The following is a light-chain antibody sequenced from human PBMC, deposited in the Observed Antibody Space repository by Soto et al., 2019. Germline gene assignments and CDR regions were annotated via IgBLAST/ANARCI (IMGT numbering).Light chain of an antibody. CDR2: GNR. V-gene: IGLV1-40*01. CDR1: NSNLGAGYD. J-gene: IGLJ1*01. CDR3: CSYAGSYTYV. Sequence: KRVTISCTGNNSNLGAGYDVHWYQQLPGAAPKLVIFGNRNRPSGVPERFSGSKSGTSASLAITGLQAEDEADYYCCSYAGSYTYVFGTGTKV.